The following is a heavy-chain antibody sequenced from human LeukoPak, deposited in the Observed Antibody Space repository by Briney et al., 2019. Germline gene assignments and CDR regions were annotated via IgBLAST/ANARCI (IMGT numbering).Heavy chain of an antibody. CDR3: ARVRAGGRSSWALNY. J-gene: IGHJ4*02. CDR1: GFTFSSYA. V-gene: IGHV3-30-3*01. CDR2: ISYDGSNK. Sequence: GGSLRLSCAASGFTFSSYAMHWVRQAPGKGLEWVAVISYDGSNKYYADSVKGRFTISRDNSKNTLYPQMNSLRAEDTAVYYCARVRAGGRSSWALNYWGQGTLVTVSS. D-gene: IGHD6-13*01.